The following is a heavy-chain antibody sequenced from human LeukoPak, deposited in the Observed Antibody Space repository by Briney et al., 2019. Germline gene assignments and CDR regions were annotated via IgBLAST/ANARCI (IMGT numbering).Heavy chain of an antibody. D-gene: IGHD3-10*01. J-gene: IGHJ6*04. Sequence: GGSLRLSCAASGFTFSSYGMHWVRQAPGKGLEWVAVISYDGSNKYYADSVKGRFTISRDNSKNTLYLQMNSLRAEDTAVYYCAKDTSMVRGVMNGMAVWGKGTTVTVSS. CDR1: GFTFSSYG. CDR2: ISYDGSNK. CDR3: AKDTSMVRGVMNGMAV. V-gene: IGHV3-30*18.